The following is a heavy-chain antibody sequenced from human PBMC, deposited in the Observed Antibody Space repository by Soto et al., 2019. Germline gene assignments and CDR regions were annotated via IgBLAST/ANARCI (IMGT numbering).Heavy chain of an antibody. CDR2: IDPSDSYT. CDR1: GYSFTSYW. V-gene: IGHV5-10-1*01. D-gene: IGHD3-3*01. CDR3: ARDNTTIRFLESGFDP. J-gene: IGHJ5*02. Sequence: GESLKISCKGSGYSFTSYWISWVRQMPGKGLGWMGRIDPSDSYTNYSPSFQGHVTISADKSISTAYLQWSSLKASDTAMYYCARDNTTIRFLESGFDPWGQGTLVTVSS.